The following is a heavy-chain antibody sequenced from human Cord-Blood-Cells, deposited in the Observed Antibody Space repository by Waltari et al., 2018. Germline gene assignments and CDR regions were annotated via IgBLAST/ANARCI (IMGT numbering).Heavy chain of an antibody. CDR2: IYYSGST. CDR3: ASVTYYDILTGYYYFDY. D-gene: IGHD3-9*01. CDR1: GGSISSYS. V-gene: IGHV4-59*01. Sequence: QVQLQESGPGLVKPSETLYLTCTVSGGSISSYSWSWIRQPPGKGLEWNGYIYYSGSTNYNPSLKSRVTISVDTSKNQFSLKLSSVTAADTAVYYCASVTYYDILTGYYYFDYWGQGTLVTVSS. J-gene: IGHJ4*02.